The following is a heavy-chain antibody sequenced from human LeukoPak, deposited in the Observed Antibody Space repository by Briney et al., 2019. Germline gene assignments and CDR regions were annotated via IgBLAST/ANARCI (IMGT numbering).Heavy chain of an antibody. CDR1: GGSISGSSYY. CDR3: ATHGYSSSWLPSYYNYIDV. V-gene: IGHV4-39*01. Sequence: PSETLSLTCTVSGGSISGSSYYWGWIRQPPGKGLEWIGSMYYSGSTHYNPSLKSRVSISVDTSKNQFSLKLSSVTAADTAVYYCATHGYSSSWLPSYYNYIDVWGKGTTVTVSS. D-gene: IGHD6-13*01. CDR2: MYYSGST. J-gene: IGHJ6*03.